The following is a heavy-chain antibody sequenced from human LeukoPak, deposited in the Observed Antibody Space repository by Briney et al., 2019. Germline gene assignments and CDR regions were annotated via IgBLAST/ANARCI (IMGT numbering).Heavy chain of an antibody. CDR3: ARASTNYYYYYMDV. V-gene: IGHV3-13*01. D-gene: IGHD5-24*01. Sequence: GGSLRLSCASSGFTFSSYAMSWVRQARGKGLEWVAGIGSSGDTYYPGSVKGRFTITRENAKNSFYLQLNSLRAGDTAVYYFARASTNYYYYYMDVWGKGTTVTVSS. J-gene: IGHJ6*03. CDR1: GFTFSSYA. CDR2: IGSSGDT.